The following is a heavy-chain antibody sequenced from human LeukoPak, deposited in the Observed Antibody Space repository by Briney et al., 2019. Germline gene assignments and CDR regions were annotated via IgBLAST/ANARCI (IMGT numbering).Heavy chain of an antibody. CDR2: IYYSGGT. D-gene: IGHD3-9*01. CDR3: ARGDYDTLTGYWNWFDP. V-gene: IGHV4-61*01. Sequence: PSETLSLTCTVSGYSISSGYYWGWIRQPPGKGLEWIGYIYYSGGTNYNPSLKSRVTISVDTSKNQFSLKLSSVTAADTAVYFCARGDYDTLTGYWNWFDPWGQGTLVTVSS. J-gene: IGHJ5*02. CDR1: GYSISSGYY.